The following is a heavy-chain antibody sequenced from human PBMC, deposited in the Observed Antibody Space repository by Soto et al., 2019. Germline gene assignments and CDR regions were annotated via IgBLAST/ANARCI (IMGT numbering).Heavy chain of an antibody. CDR1: GYTFTSYY. D-gene: IGHD3-10*01. J-gene: IGHJ6*02. CDR3: ARAGSGRGNYYYYGMDV. Sequence: ASVKVSCKASGYTFTSYYMHWVRQAPGQGLEWMGIINPSGGSTSYAQKFQGRVTMTRDTSTSTVYMELSSLRSEDTAVYYCARAGSGRGNYYYYGMDVWGQGTRVNVSS. V-gene: IGHV1-46*01. CDR2: INPSGGST.